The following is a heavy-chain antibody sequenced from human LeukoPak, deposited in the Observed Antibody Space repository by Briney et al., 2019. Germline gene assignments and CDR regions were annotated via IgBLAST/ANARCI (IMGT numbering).Heavy chain of an antibody. D-gene: IGHD6-19*01. Sequence: GGSLRLSCAASGFTFSTYGTHWVRQAPGKGLEWVAVISYDGINKYYPDSVKGRFTISRDNSKNTLYLQMNSLRAEDTAVYYCAKDVHPAVAGTSYYYYCTMDVWGQGTTVTVSS. CDR1: GFTFSTYG. V-gene: IGHV3-30*18. CDR2: ISYDGINK. CDR3: AKDVHPAVAGTSYYYYCTMDV. J-gene: IGHJ6*02.